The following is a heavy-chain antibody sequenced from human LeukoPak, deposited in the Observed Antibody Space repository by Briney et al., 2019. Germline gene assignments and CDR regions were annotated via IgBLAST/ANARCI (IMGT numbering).Heavy chain of an antibody. CDR2: IHYSGNT. V-gene: IGHV4-59*01. Sequence: SETLSLTCTVSGGSLSGYYWSWLRQSPGKGLEWIGYIHYSGNTIYNPSLKSRVTMSVDTSNNQFSLNLRSVTAADTAVYYCARYYSSGYTYYFDSWGQGTLVTVSS. CDR3: ARYYSSGYTYYFDS. J-gene: IGHJ4*02. D-gene: IGHD3-22*01. CDR1: GGSLSGYY.